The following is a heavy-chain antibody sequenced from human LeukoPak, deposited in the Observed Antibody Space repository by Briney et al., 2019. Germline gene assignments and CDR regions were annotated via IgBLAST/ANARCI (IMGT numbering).Heavy chain of an antibody. V-gene: IGHV4-59*01. CDR3: ARGIGRGYSYGSDY. J-gene: IGHJ4*02. CDR1: GCSISSYY. D-gene: IGHD5-18*01. Sequence: PSETLSLTCTVSGCSISSYYWSWIRQPPGKGLEWIGYIYYNGSTNYNPSLKSRVTISVDTSKNQFSLKLSSVTAADTAVYYCARGIGRGYSYGSDYWGQGTLVTVSS. CDR2: IYYNGST.